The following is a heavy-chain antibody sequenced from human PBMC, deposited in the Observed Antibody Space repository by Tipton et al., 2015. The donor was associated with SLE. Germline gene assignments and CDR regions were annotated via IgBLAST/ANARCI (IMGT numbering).Heavy chain of an antibody. V-gene: IGHV4-39*07. D-gene: IGHD4-17*01. J-gene: IGHJ2*01. CDR1: GGSISRSNYY. Sequence: TLSLTCTVSGGSISRSNYYWGWIRRPPGRGLEWIGTISYSGNTYYNPSLKSRLTISVDTSKNQLSLKLSSVTAADTAVYYCASRDDCDNWDFDLWGPGTLVTVSS. CDR2: ISYSGNT. CDR3: ASRDDCDNWDFDL.